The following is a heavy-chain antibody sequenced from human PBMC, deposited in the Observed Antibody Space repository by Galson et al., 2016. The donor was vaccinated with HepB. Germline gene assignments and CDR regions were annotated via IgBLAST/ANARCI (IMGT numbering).Heavy chain of an antibody. CDR1: GYIFSNYG. D-gene: IGHD1-26*01. Sequence: SVKVSCKASGYIFSNYGMNWVRQAPGQGLEWMAWISPGATDTVYAQSLQGRLTLTTDPSTGTAYMELRSLGSDDTAVYYCARDYVGARGWFDPWGQGTLVTVSS. J-gene: IGHJ5*02. CDR3: ARDYVGARGWFDP. CDR2: ISPGATDT. V-gene: IGHV1-18*01.